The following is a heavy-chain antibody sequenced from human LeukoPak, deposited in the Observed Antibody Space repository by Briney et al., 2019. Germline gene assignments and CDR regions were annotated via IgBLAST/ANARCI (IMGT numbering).Heavy chain of an antibody. CDR3: ARGSDYVYFDY. CDR2: INHSGST. CDR1: GGSISSYY. D-gene: IGHD4-17*01. Sequence: KPSETLSLTCTVSGGSISSYYWSWIRQPPGKGLEWIGEINHSGSTNYNPSLKSRVTISVDTSKNQFSLKLSSVTAADTAVYYCARGSDYVYFDYWGQGTLVTVSS. J-gene: IGHJ4*02. V-gene: IGHV4-34*01.